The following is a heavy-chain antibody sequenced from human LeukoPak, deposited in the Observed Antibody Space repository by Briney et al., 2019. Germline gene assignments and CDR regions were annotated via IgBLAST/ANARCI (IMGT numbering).Heavy chain of an antibody. CDR2: IVGSGGTT. V-gene: IGHV3-23*01. D-gene: IGHD4-17*01. J-gene: IGHJ4*02. CDR3: ARNGRRTTVTSDF. CDR1: GFTFSSYG. Sequence: GGSLPVSRAASGFTFSSYGMRWVRQAPGKGLEWVSAIVGSGGTTIYAERLRGRFTISRDNSKNNLYLQMNSLRAEDTALYYCARNGRRTTVTSDFWGQGTQVAVCS.